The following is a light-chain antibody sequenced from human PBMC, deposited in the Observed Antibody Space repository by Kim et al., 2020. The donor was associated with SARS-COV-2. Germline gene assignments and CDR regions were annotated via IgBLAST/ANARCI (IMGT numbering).Light chain of an antibody. CDR3: CSYAGNNNLV. V-gene: IGLV2-8*01. J-gene: IGLJ3*02. Sequence: QSALTQPPSASGSPGQSVTITCTGTSSDIGVYNYVSWYQQYPGRAPQLMIYEVTNRPSGIPDRFSGSKSGNTASLPVSGLQADDEADYYCCSYAGNNNLVFGGGTKLTVL. CDR1: SSDIGVYNY. CDR2: EVT.